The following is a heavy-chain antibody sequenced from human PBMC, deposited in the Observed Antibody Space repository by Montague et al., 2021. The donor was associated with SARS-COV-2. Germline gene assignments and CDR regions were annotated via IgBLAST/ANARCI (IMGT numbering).Heavy chain of an antibody. D-gene: IGHD3-22*01. J-gene: IGHJ3*02. CDR2: LYTSGST. V-gene: IGHV4-4*07. Sequence: SETLSPTCTVSGGSISSYYWSWIRQPAGKGLEWIGRLYTSGSTNYNPSLKSRVTISVDTSKNQSSLKLSSVTAADTAVYYCARERGPYYFDSSGYHNAFVIWGQGTMVTVSS. CDR3: ARERGPYYFDSSGYHNAFVI. CDR1: GGSISSYY.